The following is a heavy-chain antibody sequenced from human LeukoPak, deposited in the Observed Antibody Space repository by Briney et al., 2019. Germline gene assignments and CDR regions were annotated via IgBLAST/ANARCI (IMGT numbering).Heavy chain of an antibody. CDR1: GFTVSSNY. CDR3: VRDRGLGRGFDP. V-gene: IGHV4-4*07. CDR2: LYNNGST. D-gene: IGHD3-16*01. J-gene: IGHJ5*02. Sequence: GSLRLSCAASGFTVSSNYMSWVRQPAGKGLEWIGRLYNNGSTNYSPSLKSRVIMSFDPSKNQFSLKLNSVTAADTAFYYCVRDRGLGRGFDPWGQGTMVTVSS.